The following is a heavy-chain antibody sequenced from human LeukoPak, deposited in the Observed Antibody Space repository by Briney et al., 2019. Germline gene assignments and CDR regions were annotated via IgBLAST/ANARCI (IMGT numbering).Heavy chain of an antibody. CDR1: GFTFSSYN. D-gene: IGHD4-23*01. CDR2: ITSSSSYI. Sequence: GGSLRLSCAASGFTFSSYNMNWVRQAPGKGLEWVSSITSSSSYIYYADSVKGRFTISRDNAKNSLYLQMNSLRAEDTAVYYCARVSTVVTRFDYWGQGTLVTVSS. CDR3: ARVSTVVTRFDY. J-gene: IGHJ4*02. V-gene: IGHV3-21*01.